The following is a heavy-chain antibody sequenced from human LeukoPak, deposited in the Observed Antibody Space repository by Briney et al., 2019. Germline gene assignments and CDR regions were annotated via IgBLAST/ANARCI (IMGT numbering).Heavy chain of an antibody. D-gene: IGHD2-21*02. J-gene: IGHJ3*02. CDR1: GDSLTSSSHY. V-gene: IGHV4-39*01. Sequence: SEILSLTCTVSGDSLTSSSHYWGWIRQPPGKRLQWVASLHHTGRNYSNAALKSRVSISMDTAKSQFSLKVNSVTAADSGVYYCVAEMTASAAFDIWGQGTMVAVSS. CDR3: VAEMTASAAFDI. CDR2: LHHTGRN.